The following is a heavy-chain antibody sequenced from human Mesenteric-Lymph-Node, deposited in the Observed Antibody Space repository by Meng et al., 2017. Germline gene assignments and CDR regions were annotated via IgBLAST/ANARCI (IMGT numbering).Heavy chain of an antibody. V-gene: IGHV3-33*01. CDR3: ARVMVRGYCSSTSCYAYYYGMDV. D-gene: IGHD2-2*01. CDR1: GFTFSSYG. J-gene: IGHJ6*02. Sequence: GESLKISCAASGFTFSSYGMHWVRQAPGKGLEWVAVRWYDGSNKYYADSVKGRFTISRDNSKNTLLLQMNSLRAEDTAVYYCARVMVRGYCSSTSCYAYYYGMDVWGQGTTVTVSS. CDR2: RWYDGSNK.